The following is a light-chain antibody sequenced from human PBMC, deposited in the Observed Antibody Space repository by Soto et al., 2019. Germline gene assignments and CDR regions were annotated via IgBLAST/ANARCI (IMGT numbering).Light chain of an antibody. CDR2: GAS. CDR3: QQYGSSPGT. CDR1: QSVSRSL. J-gene: IGKJ1*01. V-gene: IGKV3-20*01. Sequence: VLTQSPGTLSLSPGERATLSCRASQSVSRSLLAWYQQEPGQAPRHLIFGASSRATGIPDRFRASGAGTDFTLTISRLEPEECAVYYCQQYGSSPGTFGQGTKVEIK.